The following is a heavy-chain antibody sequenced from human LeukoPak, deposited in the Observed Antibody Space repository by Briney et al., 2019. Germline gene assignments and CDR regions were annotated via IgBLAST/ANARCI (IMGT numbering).Heavy chain of an antibody. CDR3: ARGTTPQRWLQFHYYYYMDV. D-gene: IGHD5-24*01. V-gene: IGHV4-39*07. J-gene: IGHJ6*03. CDR2: IYYSGTT. CDR1: GGSLTNSSYF. Sequence: SETLSLTCTVSGGSLTNSSYFWGWIRQPPGKGLEWIGSIYYSGTTYYNPSLKSRVTISVDTSKDQFSLKLSSVTAADTAVYYCARGTTPQRWLQFHYYYYMDVWGKGTTVTISS.